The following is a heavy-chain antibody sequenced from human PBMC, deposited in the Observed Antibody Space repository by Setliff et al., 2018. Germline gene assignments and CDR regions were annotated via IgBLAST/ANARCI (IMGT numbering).Heavy chain of an antibody. J-gene: IGHJ6*02. CDR2: IRYGGTKK. Sequence: GGSLRLSCAASGFAFSTYGIHWVRHTPGKGLEWVAYIRYGGTKKDYADYVRGRFTISRDDSQNTVSLQMSSLRAEDTAVYYCARDGVFYAMDFWGQGTTVTVSS. D-gene: IGHD3-10*01. CDR1: GFAFSTYG. CDR3: ARDGVFYAMDF. V-gene: IGHV3-30*02.